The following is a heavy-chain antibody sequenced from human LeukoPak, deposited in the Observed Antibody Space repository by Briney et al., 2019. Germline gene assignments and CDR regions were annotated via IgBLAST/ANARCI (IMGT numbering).Heavy chain of an antibody. D-gene: IGHD2-21*02. V-gene: IGHV3-23*01. Sequence: GGSLRLSCAASGFTFSSYAMNWVRQAPGKGLEWVSGINGSGGSTYYADSVKGRFTLSRDNSKNTLYLQMNNLRAEDTAVYYCAKGRGIVVVTGPDYWGQGTLVTVSS. CDR2: INGSGGST. J-gene: IGHJ4*02. CDR3: AKGRGIVVVTGPDY. CDR1: GFTFSSYA.